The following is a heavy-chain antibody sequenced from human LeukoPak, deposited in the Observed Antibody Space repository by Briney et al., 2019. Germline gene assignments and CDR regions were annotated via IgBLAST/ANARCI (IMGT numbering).Heavy chain of an antibody. J-gene: IGHJ6*03. CDR3: ARVEAHDDFWRGYSRAGYYYMDV. CDR2: IIPIFGTA. CDR1: GGTFSSYA. V-gene: IGHV1-69*05. Sequence: GASVKVSCKASGGTFSSYAISWVRQAPGQGLEWMGGIIPIFGTANYAQKFQGRVTITTDESTSTAYMELSSLRSEDTAVYYCARVEAHDDFWRGYSRAGYYYMDVWGKGTTVTVSS. D-gene: IGHD3-3*01.